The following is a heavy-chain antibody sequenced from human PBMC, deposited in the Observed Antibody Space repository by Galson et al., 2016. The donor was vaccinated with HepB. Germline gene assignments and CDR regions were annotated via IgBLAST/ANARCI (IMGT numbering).Heavy chain of an antibody. D-gene: IGHD5-24*01. CDR1: GFTFSRHG. Sequence: SLRLSCAASGFTFSRHGMHWFRQAPGKGLEWVAVIWHDGNNKYYADSVKGRFTISRDTSKNTLYLQMSSLRGEDTAVYYCARDNGYKIDYWGQGTLVTVSS. J-gene: IGHJ4*02. V-gene: IGHV3-33*01. CDR3: ARDNGYKIDY. CDR2: IWHDGNNK.